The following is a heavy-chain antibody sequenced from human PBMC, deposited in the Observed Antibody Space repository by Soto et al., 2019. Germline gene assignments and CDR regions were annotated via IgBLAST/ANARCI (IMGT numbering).Heavy chain of an antibody. V-gene: IGHV4-59*13. CDR2: IYYSGST. Sequence: QVQLQESGPGLVKPSETLSLTCTVSGGSISSFYWNWIRHPPGKGLEWIGYIYYSGSTNYNPSLKSRVTISVDMSKNQFSRKMSSVTAADTAVYYCARGGVDWNYDYWGQGTLVTVSS. J-gene: IGHJ4*02. CDR3: ARGGVDWNYDY. CDR1: GGSISSFY. D-gene: IGHD1-7*01.